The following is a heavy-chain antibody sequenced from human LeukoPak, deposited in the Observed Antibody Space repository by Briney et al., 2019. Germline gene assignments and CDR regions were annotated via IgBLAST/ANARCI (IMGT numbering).Heavy chain of an antibody. D-gene: IGHD3-22*01. Sequence: PGRSLRLSCAASGFTFSSYGMHWVRQAPGKGLEWVAVMSYDGSNKYYADSVKGRFTISRDNSKNTLYLQMNSLRAEDTAVYYCAKEGYYYDSSGYNYYYGMDVWGQGTTVTVSS. CDR1: GFTFSSYG. V-gene: IGHV3-30*18. J-gene: IGHJ6*02. CDR3: AKEGYYYDSSGYNYYYGMDV. CDR2: MSYDGSNK.